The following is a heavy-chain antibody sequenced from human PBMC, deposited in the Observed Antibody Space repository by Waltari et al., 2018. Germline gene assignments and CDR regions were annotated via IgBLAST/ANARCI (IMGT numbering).Heavy chain of an antibody. D-gene: IGHD3-10*01. Sequence: QAQLQESGPGLVKPSQTLSLTCAVPGGSVSLGRPSGGWIRQPAGRGLEWSGRISTSGSTNYNPSLETRFTISLDTSKNQFSLKLSSVTAADTAVYYCARNALWFGPTDKWFDPWGQGTLVTVSS. CDR1: GGSVSLGRPS. CDR2: ISTSGST. CDR3: ARNALWFGPTDKWFDP. V-gene: IGHV4-61*02. J-gene: IGHJ5*02.